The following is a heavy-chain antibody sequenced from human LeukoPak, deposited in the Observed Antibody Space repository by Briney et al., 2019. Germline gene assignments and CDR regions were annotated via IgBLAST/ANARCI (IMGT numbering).Heavy chain of an antibody. CDR1: GYTFTGYY. CDR2: INPNSGGT. D-gene: IGHD6-19*01. CDR3: ARPYSSGWDYFDY. V-gene: IGHV1-2*02. Sequence: ASVKVSCKASGYTFTGYYMHWVRQAPGQGLEWMGWINPNSGGTNYAQKFQGRVTMTRDTSISTAYMELSRLRSDDTAVYYCARPYSSGWDYFDYWGQGTLVTVSS. J-gene: IGHJ4*02.